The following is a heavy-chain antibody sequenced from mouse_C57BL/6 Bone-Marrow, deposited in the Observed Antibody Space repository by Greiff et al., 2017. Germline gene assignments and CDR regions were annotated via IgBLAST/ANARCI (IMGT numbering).Heavy chain of an antibody. V-gene: IGHV1-4*01. J-gene: IGHJ2*01. D-gene: IGHD3-2*02. CDR2: INPSSGYT. Sequence: VQLQQSGAELARPGASVKMSCKASGYTFTSYTMHWVKQRPGQGLEWIGYINPSSGYTKYNQNFKDKATLTADKSSSTAYMQLSSLTSEDSAVYYCARSETAQALDYWGQGTTLTVSS. CDR3: ARSETAQALDY. CDR1: GYTFTSYT.